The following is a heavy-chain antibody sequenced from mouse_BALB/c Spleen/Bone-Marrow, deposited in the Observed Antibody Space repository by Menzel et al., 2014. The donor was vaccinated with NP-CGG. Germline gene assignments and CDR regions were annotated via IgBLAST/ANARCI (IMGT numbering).Heavy chain of an antibody. Sequence: VQLQQSGAELVMPGASVKMSCKASGYTFTDYWMHWVKQRPGQGLEWIGAIDTSDSYTSYNQKFKGKATLTVDESSSTAYMLLGSLTSDDSAVYYCAFYYGNYGDYWGQGTTLTVSS. D-gene: IGHD2-1*01. CDR1: GYTFTDYW. J-gene: IGHJ2*01. V-gene: IGHV1-69*01. CDR3: AFYYGNYGDY. CDR2: IDTSDSYT.